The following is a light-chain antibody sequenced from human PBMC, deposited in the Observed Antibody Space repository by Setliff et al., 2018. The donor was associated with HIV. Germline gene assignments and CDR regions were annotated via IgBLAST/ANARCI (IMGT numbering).Light chain of an antibody. Sequence: SALTQPASVSGTPGQSITISCTGSSSDIGTYDRVSWYQQRPDGGPRLIIYDVIHRPSGVPHRFSGSKSGNTASLTISGLQTEDEADYYCMSYLSTNSYVFGTGTKV. CDR2: DVI. CDR3: MSYLSTNSYV. CDR1: SSDIGTYDR. V-gene: IGLV2-14*03. J-gene: IGLJ1*01.